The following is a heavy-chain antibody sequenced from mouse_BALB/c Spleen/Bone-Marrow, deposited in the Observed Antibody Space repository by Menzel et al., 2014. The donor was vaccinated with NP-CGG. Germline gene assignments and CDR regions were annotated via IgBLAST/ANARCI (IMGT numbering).Heavy chain of an antibody. CDR1: GYTFTECT. J-gene: IGHJ3*01. CDR2: INPNIGGT. CDR3: ARGRFAY. V-gene: IGHV1-18*01. Sequence: EVQLQQSGPELVKPGASVKISCKPFGYTFTECTIHWVKQSHGKSLEWIGNINPNIGGTTYNQKFKGKATLTVDMSSSTAYMDLRSLTSEDSAVYYCARGRFAYWGQGTLVTVSA.